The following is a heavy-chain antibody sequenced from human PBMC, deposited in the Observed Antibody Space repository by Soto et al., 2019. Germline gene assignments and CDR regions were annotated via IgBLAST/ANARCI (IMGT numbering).Heavy chain of an antibody. Sequence: GASVKVSCKASGYTFTGYNMHWVRQAPGQGLEWMGWINPNSGGTNYAQKFQGRVTMTRDTSISTAYMELSRLRSDDTAVYNCAREISSSWLRYGMDVWGRGTTVTVSS. CDR1: GYTFTGYN. V-gene: IGHV1-2*02. CDR2: INPNSGGT. CDR3: AREISSSWLRYGMDV. J-gene: IGHJ6*02. D-gene: IGHD6-13*01.